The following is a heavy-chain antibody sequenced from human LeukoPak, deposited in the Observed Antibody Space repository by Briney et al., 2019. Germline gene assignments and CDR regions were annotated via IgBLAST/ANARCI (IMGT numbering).Heavy chain of an antibody. J-gene: IGHJ4*02. CDR3: ARYDEGTIGTLISN. V-gene: IGHV1-2*02. D-gene: IGHD1-14*01. CDR1: GYTFTGYY. CDR2: INPNGGGT. Sequence: ASVKVSCKASGYTFTGYYMHWVRQAPGQGLEWMGWINPNGGGTNYAQKFQGRVTMTRDTSISTAYMELSRLRSDDTAVYYCARYDEGTIGTLISNWGQGTLVTVSS.